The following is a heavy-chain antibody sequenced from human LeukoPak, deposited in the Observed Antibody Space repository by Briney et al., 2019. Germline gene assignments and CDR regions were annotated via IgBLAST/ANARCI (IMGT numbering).Heavy chain of an antibody. Sequence: GGSLRLSCAASGFTVSSNYMSWVRQAPGKGLEWVSAISGSGGSTYYADSVKGRFTISRDNSKNTLYLQMNSLRAEDTAVYYCAKMYSSSWYYYYGMDVWGQGTTVTVSS. J-gene: IGHJ6*02. CDR2: ISGSGGST. D-gene: IGHD6-13*01. CDR1: GFTVSSNY. CDR3: AKMYSSSWYYYYGMDV. V-gene: IGHV3-23*01.